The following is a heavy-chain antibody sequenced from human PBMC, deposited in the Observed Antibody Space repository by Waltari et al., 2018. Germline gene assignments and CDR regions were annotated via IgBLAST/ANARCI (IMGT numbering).Heavy chain of an antibody. CDR3: ARDQIIAAAGTTLDY. V-gene: IGHV3-30-3*01. Sequence: QVQLVESGGGVVQPGRSLRLSCAASGFTFSSYAMHWVRQAPGKGLEWVAVISYDGSNKYYADSVKGRFTISRDNSKNTLYLQMNSLRAEDTAVYYCARDQIIAAAGTTLDYWGQGTLVTVSS. D-gene: IGHD6-13*01. CDR1: GFTFSSYA. J-gene: IGHJ4*02. CDR2: ISYDGSNK.